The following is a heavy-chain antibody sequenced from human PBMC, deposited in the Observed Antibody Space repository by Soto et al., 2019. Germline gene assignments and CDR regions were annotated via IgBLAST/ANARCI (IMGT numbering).Heavy chain of an antibody. CDR2: ISYDGSNK. V-gene: IGHV3-30*03. CDR3: ERDPHTRGTVIVVVSGHGFDY. CDR1: GFAFSSYT. D-gene: IGHD3-22*01. J-gene: IGHJ4*02. Sequence: QVQLVESGGGVVQPGTALRLSCEAFGFAFSSYTIHWVRQAPGKGLEWVAVISYDGSNKYYADSVNGRFTIYRDNSKNTLYMQMTSLRAEDTAVYYCERDPHTRGTVIVVVSGHGFDYWGQGTLVTVSS.